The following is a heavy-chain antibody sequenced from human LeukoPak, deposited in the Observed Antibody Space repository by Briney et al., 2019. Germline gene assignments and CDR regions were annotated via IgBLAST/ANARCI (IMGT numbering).Heavy chain of an antibody. CDR3: ARLRCSSTSCPIDY. CDR2: IYYSGST. CDR1: GGSISSYY. D-gene: IGHD2-2*01. V-gene: IGHV4-59*01. Sequence: PSETLSLTCTVSGGSISSYYWSWIRQPPGKGLEWIGYIYYSGSTNYNPSLKSRVTISVDTSKNQFSLKLSSVTAADTAVYYCARLRCSSTSCPIDYWGQGTLVTVSS. J-gene: IGHJ4*02.